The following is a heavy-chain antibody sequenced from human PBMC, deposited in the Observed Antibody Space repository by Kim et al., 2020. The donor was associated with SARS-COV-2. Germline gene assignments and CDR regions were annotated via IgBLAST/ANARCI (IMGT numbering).Heavy chain of an antibody. J-gene: IGHJ4*02. Sequence: GGSLRLSCAASGFTFSSYGMHWVRQAPGKGLEWVAVISYDGSNKYYADSVKGRFTISRDNSKNTLYLQMNSLRAEDTAVYYCAKDQGVRTWSGYYTGGIDYWGQGTLVTVSS. D-gene: IGHD3-3*01. CDR3: AKDQGVRTWSGYYTGGIDY. CDR2: ISYDGSNK. V-gene: IGHV3-30*18. CDR1: GFTFSSYG.